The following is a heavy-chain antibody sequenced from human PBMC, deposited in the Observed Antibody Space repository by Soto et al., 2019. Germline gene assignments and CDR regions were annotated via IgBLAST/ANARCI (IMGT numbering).Heavy chain of an antibody. V-gene: IGHV4-30-4*01. CDR3: ARDLRYYYDSSGYYYYYYGMDV. CDR1: GGSISSGDYY. J-gene: IGHJ6*02. D-gene: IGHD3-22*01. Sequence: PSETLSLTCTVSGGSISSGDYYWSWIRQPPGKGLEWIGYIYYSGSTYYNPSLKSRVTISVDTSKNQFSLKLSSVTAADTAVYYCARDLRYYYDSSGYYYYYYGMDVWGQGTTVTVSS. CDR2: IYYSGST.